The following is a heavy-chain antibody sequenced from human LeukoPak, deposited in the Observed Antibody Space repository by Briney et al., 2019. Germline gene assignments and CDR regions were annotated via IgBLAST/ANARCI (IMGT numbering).Heavy chain of an antibody. V-gene: IGHV1-69*05. CDR1: GGTFSSYA. D-gene: IGHD5-18*01. CDR3: ARSWDTAMAPFDY. Sequence: SVKVSCKASGGTFSSYAISWVRQAPGQGLEWMGGIIPIFGTANYAQKFQGRVTITTDESTSTAYMELSSLRSEDTAVYYCARSWDTAMAPFDYWGQGTLVTVSS. J-gene: IGHJ4*02. CDR2: IIPIFGTA.